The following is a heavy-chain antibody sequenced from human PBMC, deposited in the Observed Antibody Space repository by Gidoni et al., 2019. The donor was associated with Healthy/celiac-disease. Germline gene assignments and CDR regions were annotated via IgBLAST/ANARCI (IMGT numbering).Heavy chain of an antibody. Sequence: EVQLVASGGGLVKPVRSLRLSCTASGFTFVDYAMSWFRQAPGKGLEWVGFIRSKAYGGTTEYAAAVKGRFTISRDDSKSIAYLQMNSLKTEDTAVYYCTRVYSDYYYYGMDVWGQGTTVTVSS. D-gene: IGHD2-15*01. CDR3: TRVYSDYYYYGMDV. CDR2: IRSKAYGGTT. V-gene: IGHV3-49*05. CDR1: GFTFVDYA. J-gene: IGHJ6*02.